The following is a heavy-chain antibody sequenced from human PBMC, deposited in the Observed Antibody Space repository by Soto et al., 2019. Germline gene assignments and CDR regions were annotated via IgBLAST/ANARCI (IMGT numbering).Heavy chain of an antibody. CDR3: ARDYGVGLQTTFALWFDP. Sequence: PGGSLRLSCAASGFTFSSYSMNWVRQAPGKGLEWVSSISSSSSYIYYADSVKGRFTISRDNAKNSLYLQMNSLRAEDTAVYYCARDYGVGLQTTFALWFDPWGQGTLVTVSS. V-gene: IGHV3-21*01. CDR2: ISSSSSYI. CDR1: GFTFSSYS. J-gene: IGHJ5*02. D-gene: IGHD4-4*01.